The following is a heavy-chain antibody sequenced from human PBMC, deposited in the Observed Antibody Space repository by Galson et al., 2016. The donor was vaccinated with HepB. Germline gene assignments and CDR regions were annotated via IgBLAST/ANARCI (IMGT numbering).Heavy chain of an antibody. D-gene: IGHD2-15*01. CDR3: ARGVGGYCSGVMCYMSVSFDY. J-gene: IGHJ4*03. V-gene: IGHV3-9*01. Sequence: SLRLSCAASGFKFDDYAMHWVRQAPGKGLEWVAGIHWNSGTIAYADSVKGRFAISRDNAENSLFLQMNSLRTEDTALYHCARGVGGYCSGVMCYMSVSFDYWGQGTMVSVSS. CDR2: IHWNSGTI. CDR1: GFKFDDYA.